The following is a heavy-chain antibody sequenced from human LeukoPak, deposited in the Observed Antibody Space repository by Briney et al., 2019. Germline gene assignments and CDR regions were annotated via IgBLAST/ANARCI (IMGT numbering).Heavy chain of an antibody. Sequence: ASVKVSCKASGYTFTSYDIDWVRQATGQGLEWMGWMNPNSGNTGYAQKFQGRATMTRNTSISTAHMELSSLRSEDTAVYYCARGSWYWYYFDYWGQGTLVTVSS. J-gene: IGHJ4*02. D-gene: IGHD6-13*01. V-gene: IGHV1-8*01. CDR3: ARGSWYWYYFDY. CDR2: MNPNSGNT. CDR1: GYTFTSYD.